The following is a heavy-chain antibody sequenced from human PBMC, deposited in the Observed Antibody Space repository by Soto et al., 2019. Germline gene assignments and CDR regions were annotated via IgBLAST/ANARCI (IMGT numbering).Heavy chain of an antibody. CDR2: INPNSGGT. Sequence: ASVKVSCKASGYTFTGYYMHWVRQAPGQGLEWMGWINPNSGGTNYAQKFQGWVTMTRDTSISTAYMELSRLRSDDTAVYYCARMRPYGDNWNYFFMDVSDGMDVWGQGTTVTVSS. CDR1: GYTFTGYY. CDR3: ARMRPYGDNWNYFFMDVSDGMDV. J-gene: IGHJ6*02. V-gene: IGHV1-2*04. D-gene: IGHD1-7*01.